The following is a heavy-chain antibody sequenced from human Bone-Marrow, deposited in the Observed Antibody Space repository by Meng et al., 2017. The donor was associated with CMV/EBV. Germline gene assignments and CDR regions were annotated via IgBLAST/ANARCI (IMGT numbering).Heavy chain of an antibody. J-gene: IGHJ4*02. CDR1: GFTLSSYE. CDR3: ARGRETFWSGYRYFDY. V-gene: IGHV3-48*03. CDR2: ISSSGSTI. Sequence: GGSLRLSCAASGFTLSSYEMNWVRQAPGKGLEWVSYISSSGSTIYYADSVKGRFTISRDNAKNSLYLQMNSLRAEDTAVYYCARGRETFWSGYRYFDYWGQGTLVTVSS. D-gene: IGHD3-3*01.